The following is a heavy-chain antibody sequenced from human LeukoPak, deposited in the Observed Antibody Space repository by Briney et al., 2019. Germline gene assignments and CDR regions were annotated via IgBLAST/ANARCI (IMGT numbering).Heavy chain of an antibody. CDR1: GFTFSNYD. Sequence: GGSLRLSCAASGFTFSNYDMHWVRQATGKGLEWVSGIRFAGDTYYPGSVKGRFTISRENAKNSLYLQMNSLRAGDTAVYYCARMVSYYDSSGYWNYFDYWGQGTLVTVSS. D-gene: IGHD3-22*01. CDR3: ARMVSYYDSSGYWNYFDY. V-gene: IGHV3-13*01. CDR2: IRFAGDT. J-gene: IGHJ4*02.